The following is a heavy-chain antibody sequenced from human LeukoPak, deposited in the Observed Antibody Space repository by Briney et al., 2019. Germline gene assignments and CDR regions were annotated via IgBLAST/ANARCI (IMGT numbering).Heavy chain of an antibody. Sequence: PGGSLRLSCAASGFTFSSYDIHWVRQAPGKGLEWVALISSDGHNKYFADSVKGRFTISTDNSKNTLYLQMNSLRPEDTAVYYCAKCCPMAVWGQGTTVTVSS. J-gene: IGHJ6*02. CDR1: GFTFSSYD. D-gene: IGHD4/OR15-4a*01. V-gene: IGHV3-30*18. CDR3: AKCCPMAV. CDR2: ISSDGHNK.